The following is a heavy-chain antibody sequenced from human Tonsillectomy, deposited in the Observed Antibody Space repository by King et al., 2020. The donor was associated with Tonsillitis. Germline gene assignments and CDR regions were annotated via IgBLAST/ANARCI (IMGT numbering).Heavy chain of an antibody. V-gene: IGHV4-59*01. J-gene: IGHJ6*02. CDR3: ARRQSIAVAGTNYYYYGLDV. D-gene: IGHD6-19*01. CDR2: IYYSGST. Sequence: QLQESGPGLVKPSETLSLTCTVSGGSISSYYWSWIRQPPGKGLEWIGYIYYSGSTHYNPSLKSRVTISVDSSKYQFSLKLSSVPAADTAVYYCARRQSIAVAGTNYYYYGLDVWGQGTTVTVSS. CDR1: GGSISSYY.